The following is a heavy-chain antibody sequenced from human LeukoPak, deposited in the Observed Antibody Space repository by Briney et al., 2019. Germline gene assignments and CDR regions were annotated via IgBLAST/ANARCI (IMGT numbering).Heavy chain of an antibody. J-gene: IGHJ3*02. Sequence: GGSLRLSCAASGFTFSSYEMNWVRQAPGKGLEWVSYISSSGSTIYYADSVKGRFTISRDNAKNSLYLQMNSLRAEDTAVYYCARDGRDLLRYFDWVTFNAFDIWGQGTMVTVSS. CDR1: GFTFSSYE. D-gene: IGHD3-9*01. CDR3: ARDGRDLLRYFDWVTFNAFDI. V-gene: IGHV3-48*03. CDR2: ISSSGSTI.